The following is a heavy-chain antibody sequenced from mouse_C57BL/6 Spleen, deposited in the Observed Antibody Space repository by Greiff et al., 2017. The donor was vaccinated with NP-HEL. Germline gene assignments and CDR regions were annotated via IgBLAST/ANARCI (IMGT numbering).Heavy chain of an antibody. D-gene: IGHD1-1*01. V-gene: IGHV1-62-2*01. CDR2: FYPGSGSI. J-gene: IGHJ4*01. Sequence: QVHVKQSGAELVKPGASVKLSCKASGYTFTEYTIHWVKQRSGQGLEWIGWFYPGSGSIKYNEKFKDKATLTADKSSSTVYMELSRLTSEDSAVYFCARHEDYYGSSPRAMDYWGQGTSVTVSS. CDR3: ARHEDYYGSSPRAMDY. CDR1: GYTFTEYT.